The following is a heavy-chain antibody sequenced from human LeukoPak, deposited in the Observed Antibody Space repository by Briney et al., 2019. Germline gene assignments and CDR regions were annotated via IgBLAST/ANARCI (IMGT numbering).Heavy chain of an antibody. CDR1: GFTFNSNW. CDR2: IKQDGSEK. Sequence: GGSLRLSCVGSGFTFNSNWMSWVRQAPGRGLEGVANIKQDGSEKFYVDSVKGRFTISRDNAKNSVSLQMNSLRVEDTAVYYCARDKYYDRYFDSWGQGTLVTVSS. J-gene: IGHJ4*02. CDR3: ARDKYYDRYFDS. D-gene: IGHD3-22*01. V-gene: IGHV3-7*01.